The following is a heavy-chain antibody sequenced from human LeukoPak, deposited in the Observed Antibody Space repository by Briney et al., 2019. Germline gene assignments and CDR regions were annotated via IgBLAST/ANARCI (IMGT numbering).Heavy chain of an antibody. V-gene: IGHV1-2*06. CDR1: GYTFTGYY. D-gene: IGHD1-7*01. CDR3: ARVSTGTTFDP. Sequence: ASVKVSCKASGYTFTGYYMHWVRQAPGQGLEWMGRINPNSGNTNYAQKLQGRVTMTTDTSTSTAYMELRSLRSDDTAVYYCARVSTGTTFDPWGQGTLVTVSS. J-gene: IGHJ5*02. CDR2: INPNSGNT.